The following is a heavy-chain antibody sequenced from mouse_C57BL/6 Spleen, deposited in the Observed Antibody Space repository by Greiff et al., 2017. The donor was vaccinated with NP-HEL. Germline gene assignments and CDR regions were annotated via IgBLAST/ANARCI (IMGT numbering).Heavy chain of an antibody. CDR2: INPSTGGT. CDR1: GYSFTGYY. D-gene: IGHD1-1*01. CDR3: ARLTSWYFDV. V-gene: IGHV1-42*01. J-gene: IGHJ1*03. Sequence: VQLQQSGPELVKPGASVKISCKASGYSFTGYYMNWVKQSPEKSLEWIGEINPSTGGTTYNQKFKAKATLTVDKSSSTAYMQLKSLTSEDSAVYYCARLTSWYFDVWGTGTTVTVSS.